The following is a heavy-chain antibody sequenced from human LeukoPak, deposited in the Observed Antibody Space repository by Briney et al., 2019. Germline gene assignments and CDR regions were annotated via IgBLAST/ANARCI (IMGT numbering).Heavy chain of an antibody. CDR3: AGYYYYYMDV. V-gene: IGHV1-2*02. J-gene: IGHJ6*03. CDR2: INPNSGGT. CDR1: GYTFTNYG. Sequence: GTSVKVSCKASGYTFTNYGISWVRQAPGQGLEWMGWINPNSGGTNYAQKFQGRVTMTRDTSISTAYMELSRLRSDDTAVYYCAGYYYYYMDVWGKGTTVTVSS.